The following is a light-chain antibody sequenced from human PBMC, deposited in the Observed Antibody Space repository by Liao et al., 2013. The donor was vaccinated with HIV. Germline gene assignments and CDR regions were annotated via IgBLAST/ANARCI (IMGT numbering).Light chain of an antibody. CDR2: YDS. Sequence: SYELTQPPSVSVAPGKTARITCREDRVGSKTVHWYQQRPGQAPVLVIYYDSDRPSGIPERFSGSNSGNTATLTISRVEAGDEADYYCQVWDGSSDHPVFGGGTKLTVL. V-gene: IGLV3-21*04. J-gene: IGLJ3*02. CDR3: QVWDGSSDHPV. CDR1: RVGSKT.